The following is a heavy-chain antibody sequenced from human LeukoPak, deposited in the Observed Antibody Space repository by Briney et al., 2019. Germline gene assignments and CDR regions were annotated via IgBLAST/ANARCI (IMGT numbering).Heavy chain of an antibody. CDR1: GFMFHDYA. CDR2: ISGDGGST. Sequence: GGSLRLSCTAPGFMFHDYAIHWVRQAPGKGLEWVSLISGDGGSTFYAHSVKGRFTISIDSSKNYLYLQMSSLRREDNALYYCARESESSGWYVYWGEGTLVSVSS. V-gene: IGHV3-43*02. J-gene: IGHJ4*02. CDR3: ARESESSGWYVY. D-gene: IGHD6-19*01.